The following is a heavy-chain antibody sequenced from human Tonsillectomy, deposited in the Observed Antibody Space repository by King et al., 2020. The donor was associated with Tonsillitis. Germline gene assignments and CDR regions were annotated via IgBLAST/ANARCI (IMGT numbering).Heavy chain of an antibody. CDR1: GFSFSDYY. J-gene: IGHJ4*02. CDR2: ISSSSYYT. V-gene: IGHV3-11*05. D-gene: IGHD4-17*01. CDR3: ARFHDYARGPRASYFDY. Sequence: VQLVESGGGLVKPGGSLRLSCAASGFSFSDYYMSWIRQAPGKGLEWVSYISSSSYYTSYADPVKGRFTISSDNAKNSLYLQMDSLRAEDTAVYYCARFHDYARGPRASYFDYWGQGTLVTVSS.